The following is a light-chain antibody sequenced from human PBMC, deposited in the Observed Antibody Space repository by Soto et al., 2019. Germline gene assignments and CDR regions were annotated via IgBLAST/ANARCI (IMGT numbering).Light chain of an antibody. Sequence: DIKMTQSHSTLSGSVGDRVTITCRASQTISSWLAWYQQKPGKAPKLLIYKASTLKSGVPSRFSGSGSGTEFTLTISSLQPDDFATYYCQHYNSYSEAFGQGTKVELK. CDR3: QHYNSYSEA. J-gene: IGKJ1*01. V-gene: IGKV1-5*03. CDR1: QTISSW. CDR2: KAS.